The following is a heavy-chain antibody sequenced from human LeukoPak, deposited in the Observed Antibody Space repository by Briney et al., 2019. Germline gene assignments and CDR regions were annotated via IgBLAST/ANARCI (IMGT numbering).Heavy chain of an antibody. Sequence: SVKVSCKASGFTFTSSAVQWVRQARGQRLEWIGWIVVGSGNTNYAQKFQERVTITRDMSTSTAYMELSSLRSEDTAVYYCAAGARRYYYYGMDVWGQGTTVTVSS. CDR1: GFTFTSSA. V-gene: IGHV1-58*01. J-gene: IGHJ6*02. CDR2: IVVGSGNT. CDR3: AAGARRYYYYGMDV.